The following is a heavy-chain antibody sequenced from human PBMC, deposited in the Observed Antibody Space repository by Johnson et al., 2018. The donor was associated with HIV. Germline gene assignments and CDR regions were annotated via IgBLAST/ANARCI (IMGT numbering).Heavy chain of an antibody. CDR1: GFTVSSNY. CDR3: ARRGYSSSGGAFDI. J-gene: IGHJ3*02. D-gene: IGHD6-6*01. V-gene: IGHV3-66*02. CDR2: IYSGGST. Sequence: MQLVESGGGLVQPGGSLRLSCAASGFTVSSNYMSWVRQAPGKGLEWVSVIYSGGSTYYADSVKGRLTISRDNSKNTLYLQMNSLRAEDTAVYYCARRGYSSSGGAFDIWGQGTMVTVSS.